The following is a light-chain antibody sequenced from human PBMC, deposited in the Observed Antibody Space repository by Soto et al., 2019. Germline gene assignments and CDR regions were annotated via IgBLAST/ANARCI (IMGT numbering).Light chain of an antibody. CDR1: QSVSSN. J-gene: IGKJ4*01. V-gene: IGKV3-20*01. Sequence: EIVMTQSPATLSVSPGERATLSCRGSQSVSSNLAWYQQKPGQAPRLLIYGASTRATGIPDRFSGSGSGTDFTLTITGLEPEDFAVYYCQQYGSSPLTFGGGTNVDI. CDR2: GAS. CDR3: QQYGSSPLT.